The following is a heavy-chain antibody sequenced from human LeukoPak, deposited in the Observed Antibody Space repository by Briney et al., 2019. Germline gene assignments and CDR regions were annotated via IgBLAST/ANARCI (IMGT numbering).Heavy chain of an antibody. Sequence: GGSLRLSCAASGFTFSNAWMSWVRQAPGKGLEWVGRIKSKTDGGTSDYAAPVKGRFTISRDDSKNTLYLQMNSLKTEDTAVYYCTTDYDVLPLQVWGQGTLVTVSS. V-gene: IGHV3-15*01. D-gene: IGHD3-9*01. CDR2: IKSKTDGGTS. CDR3: TTDYDVLPLQV. CDR1: GFTFSNAW. J-gene: IGHJ4*02.